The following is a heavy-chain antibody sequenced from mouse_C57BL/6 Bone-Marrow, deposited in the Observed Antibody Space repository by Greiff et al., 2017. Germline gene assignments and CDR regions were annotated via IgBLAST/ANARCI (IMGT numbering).Heavy chain of an antibody. Sequence: VKLQQPGAELVKPGASVKLSCKASGYTFTSYWMQWVKQRPGQGLEWIGEIDPSDSYTNYNQKFKGKATLTVDTSSSTAYMQLSSLTSEDSAVYYCARDYYSNYYDYWGQGTTLTVSS. D-gene: IGHD2-5*01. V-gene: IGHV1-50*01. CDR3: ARDYYSNYYDY. CDR1: GYTFTSYW. J-gene: IGHJ2*01. CDR2: IDPSDSYT.